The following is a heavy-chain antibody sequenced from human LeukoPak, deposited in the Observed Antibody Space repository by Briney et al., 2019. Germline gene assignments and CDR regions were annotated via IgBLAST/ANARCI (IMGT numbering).Heavy chain of an antibody. D-gene: IGHD5-12*01. J-gene: IGHJ6*02. Sequence: PSETLSLTCTVSGGSISSYYRSWIRQPPGKGLEWIGYIYYSGSTNYNPSLKSRVTISVDTSKNQFSLKLSSVTAADTAVYYCGRRHAGGGKNSGYGPYYYYGMDVWGQGTTVTVSS. CDR3: GRRHAGGGKNSGYGPYYYYGMDV. V-gene: IGHV4-59*08. CDR1: GGSISSYY. CDR2: IYYSGST.